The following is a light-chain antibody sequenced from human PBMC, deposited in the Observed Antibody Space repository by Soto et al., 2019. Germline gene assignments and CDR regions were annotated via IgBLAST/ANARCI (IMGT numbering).Light chain of an antibody. J-gene: IGKJ2*01. CDR3: QQYNNWPPYT. V-gene: IGKV3-15*01. Sequence: EIVMTQSPVTLSVSPGERATLSCRASQSVSRNLAWYQQKPGQAPRLLIYGASTRATGIPARFSGSGSGTEFTLTISSLLSEDVAVYYCQQYNNWPPYTFGQGTKVEI. CDR1: QSVSRN. CDR2: GAS.